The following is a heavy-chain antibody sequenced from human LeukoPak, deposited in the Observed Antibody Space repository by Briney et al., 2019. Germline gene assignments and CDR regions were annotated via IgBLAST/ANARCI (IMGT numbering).Heavy chain of an antibody. J-gene: IGHJ4*02. V-gene: IGHV4-39*07. D-gene: IGHD6-13*01. CDR2: IYYSGST. CDR1: GGSISSSSYY. Sequence: SETLSLTCTVSGGSISSSSYYWGWIRQPPGKGLEWIGSIYYSGSTYYNPSLKSRVTISVDTSKNQFSLKLSSVTAADTAVYYCAGGQWAAAGLFDYWGQGTLVTVSS. CDR3: AGGQWAAAGLFDY.